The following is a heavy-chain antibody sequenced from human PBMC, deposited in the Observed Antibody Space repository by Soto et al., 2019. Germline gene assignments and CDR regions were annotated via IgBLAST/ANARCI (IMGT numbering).Heavy chain of an antibody. CDR1: GGSISSYY. D-gene: IGHD2-15*01. J-gene: IGHJ5*02. Sequence: SVTLSLTCTVSGGSISSYYWSWIRQPPGKGLEWIGYIYYSGSTNYNPSLKSRVTISVDTSKNQFSLKLSSVTAADTAMYYCARVVAATPQTWFDPWGQGTLVTVSS. CDR3: ARVVAATPQTWFDP. CDR2: IYYSGST. V-gene: IGHV4-59*01.